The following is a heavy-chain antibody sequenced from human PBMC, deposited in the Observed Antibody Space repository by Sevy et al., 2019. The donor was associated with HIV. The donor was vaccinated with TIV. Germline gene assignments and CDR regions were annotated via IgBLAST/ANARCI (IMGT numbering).Heavy chain of an antibody. CDR3: ARDLAGTAGAYFDL. V-gene: IGHV1-2*06. Sequence: ASVKVSCKTSGHTVTGYFIHWVRQAPGQGLEWMGRISPNRGGTKYAQNFQGRVTMTRDTSISTAYMELSRLRSDDTAFYYCARDLAGTAGAYFDLWGRGTLVTVSS. CDR2: ISPNRGGT. CDR1: GHTVTGYF. D-gene: IGHD6-19*01. J-gene: IGHJ2*01.